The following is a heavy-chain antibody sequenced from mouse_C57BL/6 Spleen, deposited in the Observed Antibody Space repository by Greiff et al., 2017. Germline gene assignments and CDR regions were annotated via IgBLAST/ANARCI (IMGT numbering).Heavy chain of an antibody. CDR3: ARWAGLIYDGYLGAMDY. CDR2: INPSNGGT. CDR1: GYTFTSYW. J-gene: IGHJ4*01. V-gene: IGHV1-53*01. D-gene: IGHD2-3*01. Sequence: QVQLKESGTELVKPGASVKLSCKASGYTFTSYWMHWVKQRPGQGLEWIGNINPSNGGTNYNEKFKSKATLTVDKSSSTAYMQLSSLTSEDSAVYYCARWAGLIYDGYLGAMDYWGQGTSVTVSS.